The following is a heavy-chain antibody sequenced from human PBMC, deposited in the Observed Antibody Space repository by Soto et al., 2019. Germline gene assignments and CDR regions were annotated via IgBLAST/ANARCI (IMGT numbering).Heavy chain of an antibody. CDR3: ARAHSSGSTGYYYGMDV. Sequence: SETLSLTCTVSGGSISSYYWSWIRQPPGTGLEWIGYIYYSGSTNYNPSLKSRVTISVDTSKNQFSLKLSSVTAADSAVYYCARAHSSGSTGYYYGMDVWGQGTTVTVSS. J-gene: IGHJ6*02. D-gene: IGHD6-19*01. V-gene: IGHV4-59*01. CDR2: IYYSGST. CDR1: GGSISSYY.